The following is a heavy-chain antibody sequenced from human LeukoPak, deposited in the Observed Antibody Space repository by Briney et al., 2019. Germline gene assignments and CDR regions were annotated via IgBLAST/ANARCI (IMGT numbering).Heavy chain of an antibody. CDR1: GFTFSSYS. CDR2: ISSSSSTI. J-gene: IGHJ3*02. Sequence: GGSLRLSCAASGFTFSSYSMNWVRQAPGKGLEWVSYISSSSSTIYYADSVKGRFTISRDNAKNSLYLQMNSLRAEDTAVYYCARGVGATEIGAFDIWGQGTMVTVSS. CDR3: ARGVGATEIGAFDI. D-gene: IGHD1-26*01. V-gene: IGHV3-48*01.